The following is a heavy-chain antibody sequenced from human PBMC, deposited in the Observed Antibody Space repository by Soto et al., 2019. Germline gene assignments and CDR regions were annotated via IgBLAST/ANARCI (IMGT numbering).Heavy chain of an antibody. J-gene: IGHJ5*02. CDR2: IIPIFGTA. Sequence: QVQLVQSGAEVKKPGSSVKVSCKASGGTFSSYAITWVRQAPGQGLEWMGGIIPIFGTANYAQKFQGRVTITEDETTSTADMELSRLRSEATAVYYCARDRGTSSGYYPYWFDPWGQGTLVTVSS. CDR3: ARDRGTSSGYYPYWFDP. CDR1: GGTFSSYA. V-gene: IGHV1-69*12. D-gene: IGHD3-22*01.